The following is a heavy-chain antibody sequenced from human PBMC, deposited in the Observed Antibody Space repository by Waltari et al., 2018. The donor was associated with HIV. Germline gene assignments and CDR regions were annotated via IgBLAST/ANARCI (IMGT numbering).Heavy chain of an antibody. CDR2: SNTDGSGR. V-gene: IGHV3-74*01. Sequence: EVQLVESGGGLVQPGGSLRLSCVASGFTFRSFWMHWVRRAPGKGLVVVARSNTDGSGRDDAGSGKGRFTISRDNAKNRLYLQMNALRADDMAVYYCVRGSSSWIGVDDWGQGTLVTVSS. J-gene: IGHJ4*02. CDR3: VRGSSSWIGVDD. CDR1: GFTFRSFW. D-gene: IGHD3-10*01.